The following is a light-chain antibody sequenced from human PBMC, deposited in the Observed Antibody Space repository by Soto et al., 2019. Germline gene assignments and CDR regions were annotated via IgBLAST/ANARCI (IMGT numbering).Light chain of an antibody. CDR1: SSDVGGYNY. V-gene: IGLV2-8*01. CDR2: EVS. Sequence: QSALTQPPSASGSPGQSVTISCTGTSSDVGGYNYVSWYQQHPGKAPKLMIYEVSKRPSGVPDRCSGSKSGNTAFLTVSGLQAEEEADYYCSSYAGSNNLVFGGGTKLTVL. J-gene: IGLJ2*01. CDR3: SSYAGSNNLV.